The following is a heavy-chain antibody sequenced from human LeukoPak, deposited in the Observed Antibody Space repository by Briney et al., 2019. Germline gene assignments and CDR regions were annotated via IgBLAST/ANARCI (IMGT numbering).Heavy chain of an antibody. D-gene: IGHD3-22*01. CDR3: ARGLTYYYDSSGYCFDY. Sequence: PSETLSLTCTVSGGSISSYYWSWIRQPPGKGLEWIGYIYYSVSTNYNPSLKSRVTISVDTSKNQFSLKLSSVTAADTAVYYCARGLTYYYDSSGYCFDYWGQGTLVTVSS. CDR1: GGSISSYY. J-gene: IGHJ4*02. CDR2: IYYSVST. V-gene: IGHV4-59*01.